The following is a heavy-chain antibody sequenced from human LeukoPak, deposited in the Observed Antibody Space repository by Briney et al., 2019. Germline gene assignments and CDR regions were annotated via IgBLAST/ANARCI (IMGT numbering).Heavy chain of an antibody. CDR1: GYSISSGYY. CDR3: ARDRVGWFDP. Sequence: SETLSLTCTVSGYSISSGYYWGWIRQSPGKGLEWIGSIYHSGSTYYNPSLKSRVTISVDTSKNQFSLKLSSVTAADTAVYYCARDRVGWFDPWGQGTPVTVSS. CDR2: IYHSGST. V-gene: IGHV4-38-2*02. D-gene: IGHD2-15*01. J-gene: IGHJ5*02.